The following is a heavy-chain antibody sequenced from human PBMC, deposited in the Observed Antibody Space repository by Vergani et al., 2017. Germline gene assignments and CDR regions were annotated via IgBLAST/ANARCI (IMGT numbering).Heavy chain of an antibody. J-gene: IGHJ6*03. CDR1: GGSISSGGYY. Sequence: QVQLQESGPGLVKPSQTLSLTCTVSGGSISSGGYYWSWIRQHPGKGLEWIGYIYYSGSTYHNPSLKSRVTISVDTSKNQFSLKLSSVNAADTAVYYCAREEMATTPYYYYYMDVWGKGPRSPSP. CDR3: AREEMATTPYYYYYMDV. D-gene: IGHD5-24*01. V-gene: IGHV4-31*03. CDR2: IYYSGST.